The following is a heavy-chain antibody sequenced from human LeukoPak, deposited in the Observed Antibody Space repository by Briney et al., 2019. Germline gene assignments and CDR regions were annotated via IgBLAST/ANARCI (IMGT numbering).Heavy chain of an antibody. Sequence: PGGSLRLSCAASGFTFSSYTMNWVRQAPGKGLEWVSSISSSSSHIYYADSVKGRFTISRDNAKNSLYLQMNSLRAEDTAVYYCAKEHVFGVDYDAFDIWGQGTMVTVSS. D-gene: IGHD3-3*01. CDR2: ISSSSSHI. CDR3: AKEHVFGVDYDAFDI. CDR1: GFTFSSYT. J-gene: IGHJ3*02. V-gene: IGHV3-21*04.